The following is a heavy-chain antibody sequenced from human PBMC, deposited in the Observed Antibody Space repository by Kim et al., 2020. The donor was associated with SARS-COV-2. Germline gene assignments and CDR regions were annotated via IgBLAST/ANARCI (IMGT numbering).Heavy chain of an antibody. J-gene: IGHJ4*02. CDR2: IKQDGSEK. CDR1: GFTFSSYW. D-gene: IGHD3-3*01. V-gene: IGHV3-7*01. CDR3: ARDGTGSTIFGVVSPDGYFDY. Sequence: GGSLRLSCAASGFTFSSYWMSWVRQAPGKGLEWVANIKQDGSEKYYVDSVKGRFTISRDNAKNSLYLQMNSLRAEDTAVYYCARDGTGSTIFGVVSPDGYFDYWGQGTLVTVSS.